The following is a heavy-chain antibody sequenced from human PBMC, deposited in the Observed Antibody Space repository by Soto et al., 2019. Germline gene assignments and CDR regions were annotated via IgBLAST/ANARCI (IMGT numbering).Heavy chain of an antibody. J-gene: IGHJ4*02. V-gene: IGHV3-15*01. CDR2: IKSKTDGGTT. Sequence: EVQLVESGGGLVQPGGFLRLSCAASGFTFSNAWMSWVRQAPGKGLEWVGRIKSKTDGGTTDYAAPVKGRFTISRDDSKNTLYLQMNSLKTEDTAVYYCTTDHYGMEWLSTPFDYWGQGTLVTVSS. CDR3: TTDHYGMEWLSTPFDY. CDR1: GFTFSNAW. D-gene: IGHD3-3*01.